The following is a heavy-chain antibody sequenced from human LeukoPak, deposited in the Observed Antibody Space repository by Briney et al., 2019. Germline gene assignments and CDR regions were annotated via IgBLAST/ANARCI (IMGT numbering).Heavy chain of an antibody. CDR1: GGSISSSSYY. CDR2: IYYSGST. Sequence: SETLSLTCTVSGGSISSSSYYWGWIRQPPRKGLEWIGSIYYSGSTYYNPSLKSRVTISVDTSKNQFSLKLSSVTAADTAVYYCARGYCSSTSCYIGAIDYWGQGTLVTVSS. J-gene: IGHJ4*02. CDR3: ARGYCSSTSCYIGAIDY. V-gene: IGHV4-39*01. D-gene: IGHD2-2*02.